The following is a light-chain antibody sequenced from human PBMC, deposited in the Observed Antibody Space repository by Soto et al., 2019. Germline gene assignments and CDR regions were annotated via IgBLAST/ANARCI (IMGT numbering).Light chain of an antibody. CDR2: EVS. V-gene: IGLV2-14*01. CDR1: SXDVGSYNY. CDR3: SSYTSSSIL. Sequence: QSALTQPASVSGSPGQSITISCTGTSXDVGSYNYVSWYQQHPGKAPKLMIYEVSDRPSGISSRFSGSKSGNTASLTISGLQTEDEADYYCSSYTSSSILFGTGTKVTVL. J-gene: IGLJ1*01.